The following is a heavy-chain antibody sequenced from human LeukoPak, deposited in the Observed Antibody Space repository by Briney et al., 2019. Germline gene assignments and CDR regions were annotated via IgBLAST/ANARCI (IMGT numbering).Heavy chain of an antibody. V-gene: IGHV4-39*07. CDR1: GGSISSSSYY. D-gene: IGHD1-1*01. CDR3: VATGEYYYYGMDV. CDR2: IYYNGNT. Sequence: SETLSLTCTVSGGSISSSSYYWGWIRQPPGKGLEWIGSIYYNGNTYYNPSLKSPVTISVDKSKNQFSLKLSSVTAADTAVYYCVATGEYYYYGMDVWGQGTTVTVSS. J-gene: IGHJ6*02.